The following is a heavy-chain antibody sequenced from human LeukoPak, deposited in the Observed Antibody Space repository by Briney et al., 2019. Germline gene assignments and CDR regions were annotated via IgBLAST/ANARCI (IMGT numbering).Heavy chain of an antibody. Sequence: GASVKVSCKASGYTFTNYGISWVRQAPGQGLEWMGWISAYNGNTNYAQNFQDRFTMTTDTSTSTAYMELRSLRSDDTAMYYCARDVSWGSAYDGRGYTLHWLDYWGQGTLVTVSS. V-gene: IGHV1-18*01. CDR1: GYTFTNYG. CDR3: ARDVSWGSAYDGRGYTLHWLDY. J-gene: IGHJ4*02. D-gene: IGHD3-22*01. CDR2: ISAYNGNT.